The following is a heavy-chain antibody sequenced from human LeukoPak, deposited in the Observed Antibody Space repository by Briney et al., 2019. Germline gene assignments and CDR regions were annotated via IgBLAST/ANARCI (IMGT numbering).Heavy chain of an antibody. V-gene: IGHV1-2*02. CDR3: ARGFVVVPAAIPLQLWWY. J-gene: IGHJ4*02. CDR2: INPNSGGT. D-gene: IGHD2-2*01. Sequence: ASVKVSCKASGYTFTGYYMHWVRQAPGQGLEWMGWINPNSGGTNYAQKFQGRVTMTRDTSISTAYMELSRLRSDDTAVYYCARGFVVVPAAIPLQLWWYWGQGTLGTVSS. CDR1: GYTFTGYY.